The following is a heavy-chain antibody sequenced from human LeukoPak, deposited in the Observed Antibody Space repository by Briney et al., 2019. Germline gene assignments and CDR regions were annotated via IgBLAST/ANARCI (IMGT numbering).Heavy chain of an antibody. D-gene: IGHD3-22*01. CDR1: GGSFSGYY. Sequence: PSETLSLTCAVYGGSFSGYYWSWIRQPPGKGPEWIGEINHSGSTNYNPSLKSRVTISVDTSKNQFSLKLSSVTAADTAVYYCARKCITMIVVVRDYNWFDPWGQGTLVTVSS. CDR3: ARKCITMIVVVRDYNWFDP. V-gene: IGHV4-34*01. J-gene: IGHJ5*02. CDR2: INHSGST.